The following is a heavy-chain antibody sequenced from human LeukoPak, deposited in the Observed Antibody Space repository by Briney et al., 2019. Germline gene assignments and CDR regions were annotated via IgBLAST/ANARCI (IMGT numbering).Heavy chain of an antibody. V-gene: IGHV3-20*04. CDR1: GFTFDDYG. Sequence: GGSLRLSCAASGFTFDDYGMSWVRQAPGKGLESVSGINWNGGSTGYADSVEGRFTISRDNAKNSLYLQMNSLRAEDTALYYCARVSGDRYYFDYWGQGTLVTVSS. J-gene: IGHJ4*02. D-gene: IGHD3-10*01. CDR2: INWNGGST. CDR3: ARVSGDRYYFDY.